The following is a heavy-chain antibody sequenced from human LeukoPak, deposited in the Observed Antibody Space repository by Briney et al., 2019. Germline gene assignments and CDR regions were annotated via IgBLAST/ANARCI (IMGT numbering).Heavy chain of an antibody. V-gene: IGHV3-23*01. CDR1: GFTFSSCA. CDR3: AKGRRSRYYYDSSGYQGGAFDI. Sequence: GGSLRLSCAASGFTFSSCAMSWVRQAPGKGLEWVSAISGSGGSTYYADSVKGRFTISRDNSKNTLYLQMNSLRAEDTAVYYCAKGRRSRYYYDSSGYQGGAFDIWGQGTVVTVSS. CDR2: ISGSGGST. D-gene: IGHD3-22*01. J-gene: IGHJ3*02.